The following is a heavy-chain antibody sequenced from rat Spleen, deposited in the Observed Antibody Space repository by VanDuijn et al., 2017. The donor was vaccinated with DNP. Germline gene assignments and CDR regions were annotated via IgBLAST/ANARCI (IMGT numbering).Heavy chain of an antibody. CDR2: ISYEGSST. CDR3: ARWYNSGPDY. D-gene: IGHD4-3*01. V-gene: IGHV5-22*01. CDR1: GFTFSSFV. Sequence: EVKLVESGGGLVQPGRSLKLSCAASGFTFSSFVMAWVRQAPKKGLEWVASISYEGSSTYYGDSVKGRFTISRDNAKSTLYLQMDSLRSEDTATYYCARWYNSGPDYWGQGVLVTVSS. J-gene: IGHJ2*01.